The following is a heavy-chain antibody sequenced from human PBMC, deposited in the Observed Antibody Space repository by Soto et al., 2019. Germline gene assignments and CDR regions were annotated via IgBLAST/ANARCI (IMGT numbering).Heavy chain of an antibody. D-gene: IGHD3-16*01. Sequence: EVQLVESGGGLVQPGGSLRLSCAASGFTFSSYWMHWVRQAPGKGLVWVSRINTDGSTTTYADSVKGRFTISRDNAKNTLYVQMDGLRAGGTAGYCGVRCFAWGFEYWGQGTLVTVSS. CDR1: GFTFSSYW. V-gene: IGHV3-74*01. CDR2: INTDGSTT. J-gene: IGHJ4*02. CDR3: VRCFAWGFEY.